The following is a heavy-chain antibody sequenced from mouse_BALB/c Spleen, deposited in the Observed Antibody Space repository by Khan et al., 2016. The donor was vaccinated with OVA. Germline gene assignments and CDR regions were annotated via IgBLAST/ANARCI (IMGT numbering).Heavy chain of an antibody. J-gene: IGHJ2*01. CDR3: ARMARK. Sequence: EVELVESGAGLVKSGATVKLSCTASGLNIKDTYMHWLKQCPEKGLEWIGRIDPPNGNTKYDPTLQGKATITTDTSSNTAYLQLSSLTSEDTDVYYCARMARKWGQGTTLTVSS. CDR1: GLNIKDTY. V-gene: IGHV14-3*02. CDR2: IDPPNGNT.